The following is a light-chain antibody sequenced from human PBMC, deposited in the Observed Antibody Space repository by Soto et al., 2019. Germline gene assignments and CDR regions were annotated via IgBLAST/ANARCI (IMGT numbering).Light chain of an antibody. V-gene: IGLV1-40*01. J-gene: IGLJ1*01. Sequence: QSVLTQPPSVSGAPGQRVTISCTGSSSNIGAGYDVHWYQQLPGTAPKLLIYGNSNRPSGVPDRFSDSKSGTSASLAITGLQAEDEADYYCQSYDSSLSSVFGTGTKVTVL. CDR3: QSYDSSLSSV. CDR1: SSNIGAGYD. CDR2: GNS.